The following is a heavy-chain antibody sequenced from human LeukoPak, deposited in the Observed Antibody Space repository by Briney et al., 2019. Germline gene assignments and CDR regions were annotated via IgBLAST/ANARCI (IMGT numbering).Heavy chain of an antibody. J-gene: IGHJ5*02. V-gene: IGHV4-59*01. CDR2: IYYSGST. CDR1: GGSISSYY. CDR3: ARGGYYDFWSGRQNWFDP. D-gene: IGHD3-3*01. Sequence: SETLSLTCTVSGGSISSYYWSWIRQPPGKGLEWIGYIYYSGSTNYNPSLKSRVTISVDTSKNQFSLKLSSVTAADTAVYYCARGGYYDFWSGRQNWFDPWGQGTLVTVSS.